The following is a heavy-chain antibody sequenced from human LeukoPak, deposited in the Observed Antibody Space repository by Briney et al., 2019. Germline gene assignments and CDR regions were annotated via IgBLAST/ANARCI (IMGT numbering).Heavy chain of an antibody. CDR2: IWYDGSNK. Sequence: PGGSLRLSCTASGFTFSNYGMHWVRQAPGKGLEWVALIWYDGSNKYYTDSVKGRLTISRDNSKNTLYLQMNSLKTEDTAVYYCTSLVPVTYYYGMDVWGQGTTVTVSS. J-gene: IGHJ6*02. D-gene: IGHD6-13*01. V-gene: IGHV3-33*01. CDR1: GFTFSNYG. CDR3: TSLVPVTYYYGMDV.